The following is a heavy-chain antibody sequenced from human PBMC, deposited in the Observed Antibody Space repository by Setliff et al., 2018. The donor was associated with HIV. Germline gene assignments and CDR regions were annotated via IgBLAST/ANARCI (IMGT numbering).Heavy chain of an antibody. CDR3: VRELGRPGSWYFDL. CDR1: GFTFSGYN. CDR2: IGAAGGT. D-gene: IGHD7-27*01. V-gene: IGHV3-13*01. Sequence: GSLRLSCAASGFTFSGYNLNWVRQPTGKGLEWVSVIGAAGGTSYRNSVKGQFIVSRENAKNSLYLQMNNLRAGDTAVYYCVRELGRPGSWYFDLWGRGTLVTVSS. J-gene: IGHJ2*01.